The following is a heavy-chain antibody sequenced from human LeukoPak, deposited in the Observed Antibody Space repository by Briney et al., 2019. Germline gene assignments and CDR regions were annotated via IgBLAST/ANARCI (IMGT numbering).Heavy chain of an antibody. J-gene: IGHJ4*02. Sequence: GRSLRLSCAGSGFNFNNSGMHWVRQAPGKGLEWVAVISFDGSNQHYAGSVKGRFTTSRDNSKNTVYLQMNSLRPEDTAVYYCAKDLPAETKMGGFDFWGQGALVTISS. V-gene: IGHV3-30*18. CDR2: ISFDGSNQ. CDR1: GFNFNNSG. D-gene: IGHD4-11*01. CDR3: AKDLPAETKMGGFDF.